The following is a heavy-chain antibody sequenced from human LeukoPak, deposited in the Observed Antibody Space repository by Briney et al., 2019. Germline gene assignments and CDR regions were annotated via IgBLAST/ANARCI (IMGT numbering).Heavy chain of an antibody. CDR3: ARGRWIQLWFDY. D-gene: IGHD5-18*01. CDR1: GFTFSSYA. J-gene: IGHJ4*02. Sequence: GGSLRLSCAASGFTFSSYAMHWVRQAPGKGLEYVSAISSNGGSTYYANSVKGRFTISRDNSKNTLYLQMDSLRAEDMAVYYCARGRWIQLWFDYWGQGTLVTVSS. CDR2: ISSNGGST. V-gene: IGHV3-64*01.